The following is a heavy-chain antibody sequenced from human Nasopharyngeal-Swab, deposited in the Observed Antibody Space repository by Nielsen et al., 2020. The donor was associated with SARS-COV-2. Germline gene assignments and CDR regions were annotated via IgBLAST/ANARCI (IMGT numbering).Heavy chain of an antibody. D-gene: IGHD6-19*01. CDR3: ASGYSSGWPTSDAFDY. J-gene: IGHJ4*02. CDR1: GYTFTNFA. Sequence: ASVKVSCKTSGYTFTNFAMHWVRQAPGQRFEWMGWINTGNGNTEYSQRFQGRVAITRDTSASTAYMELSSLRSEDTAVYYCASGYSSGWPTSDAFDYWGQGSLVSVSS. CDR2: INTGNGNT. V-gene: IGHV1-3*04.